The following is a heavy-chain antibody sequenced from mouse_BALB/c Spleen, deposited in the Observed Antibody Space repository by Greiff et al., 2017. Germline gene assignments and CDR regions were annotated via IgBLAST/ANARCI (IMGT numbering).Heavy chain of an antibody. CDR1: GFSLTGYG. D-gene: IGHD3-1*01. J-gene: IGHJ4*01. Sequence: QVQLQQSGPGLVAPSQSLSITCTVSGFSLTGYGVTWVRQPPGKGLEWLGMIWGDGSTDYNSALKSRLSIRKDNSKSQVFLKMNSLQTDDTARYYCARDRGDAMDYWGQGTSVTVSS. CDR2: IWGDGST. CDR3: ARDRGDAMDY. V-gene: IGHV2-6-7*01.